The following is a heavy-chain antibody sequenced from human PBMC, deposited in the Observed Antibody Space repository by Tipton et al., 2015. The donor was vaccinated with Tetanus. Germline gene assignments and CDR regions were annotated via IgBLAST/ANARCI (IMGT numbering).Heavy chain of an antibody. CDR2: ISNGNT. J-gene: IGHJ4*02. CDR1: RGPISSYY. V-gene: IGHV4-4*07. CDR3: ARGITDGYNRRLDY. Sequence: TLSLTCTASRGPISSYYWSWIRQPAGKGLEWVGHISNGNTDYSTSLKSRVTLSVDLSKNQFSLQLRAVTAADTAVYYCARGITDGYNRRLDYWGQGLRVAVS. D-gene: IGHD5-24*01.